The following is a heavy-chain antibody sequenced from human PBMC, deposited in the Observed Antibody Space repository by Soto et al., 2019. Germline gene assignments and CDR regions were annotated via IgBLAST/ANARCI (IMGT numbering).Heavy chain of an antibody. J-gene: IGHJ6*02. D-gene: IGHD3-10*01. V-gene: IGHV3-49*03. CDR2: IRSNAYGGTT. CDR3: TRDWHYYYGSLLDGYGMDV. CDR1: GFTFGDYA. Sequence: HPGGSLRLSCTASGFTFGDYAMGWFRQAPGKGLEWVGFIRSNAYGGTTEYAASVKGRFTISRDDSKSIAYLQMNSLKTEDTAVYYCTRDWHYYYGSLLDGYGMDVWGQGTTVTVSS.